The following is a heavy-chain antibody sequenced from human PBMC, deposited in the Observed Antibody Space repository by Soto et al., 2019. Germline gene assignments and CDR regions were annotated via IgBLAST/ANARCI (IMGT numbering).Heavy chain of an antibody. V-gene: IGHV1-69*02. CDR1: GGTFSSYT. J-gene: IGHJ3*02. CDR2: IIPILGIA. Sequence: SVKLSCKASGGTFSSYTISWVRQAPGQGLEWMGRIIPILGIANYAQKFQGRVTITADKSTSTAYMELSSLRSEDTAVYYCAANLRYPGAFDIWGQGTMVTVSS. D-gene: IGHD1-1*01. CDR3: AANLRYPGAFDI.